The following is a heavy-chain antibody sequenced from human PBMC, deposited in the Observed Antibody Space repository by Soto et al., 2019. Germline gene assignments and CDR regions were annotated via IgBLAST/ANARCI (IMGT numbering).Heavy chain of an antibody. V-gene: IGHV3-33*01. CDR1: GFTFSSYG. CDR3: AREPPYPSYCSSTSCYGADVDY. CDR2: ICSDGSNK. D-gene: IGHD2-2*01. Sequence: QVQLVESGGGVVQPGRSLRLSCAASGFTFSSYGMHWVRQAPGKGLVWVAVICSDGSNKYYADSVKGRFTISRDNSKNTLYLKMNSMRAEDTAVYYCAREPPYPSYCSSTSCYGADVDYWGQGTLVTVSS. J-gene: IGHJ4*02.